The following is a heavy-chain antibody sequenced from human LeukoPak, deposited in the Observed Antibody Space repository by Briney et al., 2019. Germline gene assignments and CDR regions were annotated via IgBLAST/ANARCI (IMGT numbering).Heavy chain of an antibody. Sequence: GGSLRLSCAASGFTFDDYSMHWVRQAPGKGLEWVSGISWNSGSIGYADSVKGRFTISRDNAKNSLYLQMNSLRGEDTALYYCAKSYDILSPYYYYYYMDVWGKGTTVTVSS. D-gene: IGHD3-9*01. J-gene: IGHJ6*03. CDR3: AKSYDILSPYYYYYYMDV. CDR2: ISWNSGSI. V-gene: IGHV3-9*01. CDR1: GFTFDDYS.